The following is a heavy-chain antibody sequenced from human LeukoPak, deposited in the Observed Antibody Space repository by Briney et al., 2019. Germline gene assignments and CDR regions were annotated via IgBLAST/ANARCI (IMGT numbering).Heavy chain of an antibody. CDR2: IIPILGIA. J-gene: IGHJ4*02. D-gene: IGHD1-26*01. V-gene: IGHV1-69*04. CDR3: ARVSGSRSDY. CDR1: GGTFSSYA. Sequence: SVKVSCKASGGTFSSYAISWVRQAPGQGLEWIGRIIPILGIANYAQKFQGRVTITADKSTSTAYMELSSLRSEDTAVYYCARVSGSRSDYWGQGTLVTVSS.